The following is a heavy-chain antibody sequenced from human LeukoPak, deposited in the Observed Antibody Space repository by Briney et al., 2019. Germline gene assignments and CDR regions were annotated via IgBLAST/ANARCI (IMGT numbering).Heavy chain of an antibody. CDR1: GYTFTNYH. Sequence: GASVKVSCKASGYTFTNYHINGVRQASGQGLEWMTWINPDTGDKGYARKFQDRVTITTDTSISTAYMELSSLSSEDTAVYFCARTTSMTASGYDYWGQGTLVTVSS. V-gene: IGHV1-8*03. J-gene: IGHJ4*02. CDR3: ARTTSMTASGYDY. D-gene: IGHD2-21*02. CDR2: INPDTGDK.